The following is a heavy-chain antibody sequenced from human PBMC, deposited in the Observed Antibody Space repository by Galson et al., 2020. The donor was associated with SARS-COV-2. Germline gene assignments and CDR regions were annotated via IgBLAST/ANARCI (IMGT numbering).Heavy chain of an antibody. D-gene: IGHD6-25*01. Sequence: GGSLRLSCVASGFTFSSYGMHWVRQAPGKGLEWVAVIYYDGSDEYYADSVKGRFTISRDNSKNTLYLQMNSLRAEDTAVYYCAKDHENSSSGGVGEYWGQGTLVTVSS. CDR3: AKDHENSSSGGVGEY. V-gene: IGHV3-33*06. J-gene: IGHJ4*02. CDR2: IYYDGSDE. CDR1: GFTFSSYG.